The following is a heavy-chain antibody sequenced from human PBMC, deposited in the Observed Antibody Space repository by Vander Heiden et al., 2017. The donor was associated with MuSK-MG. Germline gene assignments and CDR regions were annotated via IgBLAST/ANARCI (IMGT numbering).Heavy chain of an antibody. CDR3: TTGYSGYDWGFDY. V-gene: IGHV3-15*01. D-gene: IGHD5-12*01. CDR1: GFTFSNAW. CDR2: IKSKTDGGTT. J-gene: IGHJ4*02. Sequence: EVQLVESGGGLVKPGGSLRLSCAASGFTFSNAWMGWVRQAPGKGLEWVGRIKSKTDGGTTDYAAPVKGRFTISRDDSKNTLYLQMNSLKTEDTAVYYCTTGYSGYDWGFDYWGQGTLVTVSS.